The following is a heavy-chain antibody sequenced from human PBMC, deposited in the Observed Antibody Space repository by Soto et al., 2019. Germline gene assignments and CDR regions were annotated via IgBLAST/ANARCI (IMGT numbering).Heavy chain of an antibody. CDR1: GFTFSSYG. Sequence: PGGSLRLSCAASGFTFSSYGMHWVRQAPGKGLEWVAVIWYDGSNKYYADSVKGRFTISRDNSKNTLYLQMNSLRAEDTAVYYCARDSRYSGYDEGEGYYFDYWGQGTPVTVSS. D-gene: IGHD5-12*01. J-gene: IGHJ4*02. CDR3: ARDSRYSGYDEGEGYYFDY. CDR2: IWYDGSNK. V-gene: IGHV3-33*01.